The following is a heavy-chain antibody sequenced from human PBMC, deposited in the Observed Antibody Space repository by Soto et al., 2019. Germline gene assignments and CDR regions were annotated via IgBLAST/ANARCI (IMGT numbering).Heavy chain of an antibody. CDR1: GGSISSGDYY. CDR2: IYYSGST. J-gene: IGHJ5*02. CDR3: ARVPLGGDQDNWFDP. Sequence: SETLSLTCTVSGGSISSGDYYWSWIRQPPGKGLEWIGYIYYSGSTYYNPSLKSRVTISVDTSKNQFSLKLSSVTAADTAVYYCARVPLGGDQDNWFDPWGQGTLVTVSS. V-gene: IGHV4-30-4*01. D-gene: IGHD2-21*02.